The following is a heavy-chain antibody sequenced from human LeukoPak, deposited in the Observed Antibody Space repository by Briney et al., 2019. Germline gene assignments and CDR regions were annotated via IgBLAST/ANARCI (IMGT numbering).Heavy chain of an antibody. Sequence: ASVKVSCKASGYTFTGYYMHWVRQAPGQGLEWMGWINPNSGGTNYAQKFQGRVTMTRDTSISTAYMELSRLRSDDTAVYYCARRYTNSWYDTDYWGQGTLVTVSS. D-gene: IGHD6-13*01. V-gene: IGHV1-2*02. J-gene: IGHJ4*02. CDR3: ARRYTNSWYDTDY. CDR2: INPNSGGT. CDR1: GYTFTGYY.